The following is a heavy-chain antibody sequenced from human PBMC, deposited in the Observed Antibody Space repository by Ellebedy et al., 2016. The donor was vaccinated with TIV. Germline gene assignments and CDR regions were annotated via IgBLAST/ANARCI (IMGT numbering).Heavy chain of an antibody. CDR3: ARVASGIQLPGSFDY. V-gene: IGHV1-18*01. D-gene: IGHD5-18*01. CDR2: ISGYNDQP. CDR1: GYTFSSYG. Sequence: ASVKVSCKASGYTFSSYGITWVRQAPGKGLEWMGWISGYNDQPNYAQKLQGRVTMTTHTSTSTAYMELRSLRSDETAVYYCARVASGIQLPGSFDYWGQGTLVTVSS. J-gene: IGHJ4*02.